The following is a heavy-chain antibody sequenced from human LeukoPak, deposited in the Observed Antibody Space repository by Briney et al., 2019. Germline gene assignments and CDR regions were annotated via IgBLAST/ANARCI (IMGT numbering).Heavy chain of an antibody. Sequence: SETLSLTCTVSGGSISSYYWSWIRQPPGKGLEWIGYIYYSGSTNYNPSPKSRVTISVDTSKNQFSLKLSSVTAADTAVYYCARGPRHRYYYDSSGSFDYWGQGTLVTVSS. CDR2: IYYSGST. J-gene: IGHJ4*02. V-gene: IGHV4-59*01. CDR1: GGSISSYY. CDR3: ARGPRHRYYYDSSGSFDY. D-gene: IGHD3-22*01.